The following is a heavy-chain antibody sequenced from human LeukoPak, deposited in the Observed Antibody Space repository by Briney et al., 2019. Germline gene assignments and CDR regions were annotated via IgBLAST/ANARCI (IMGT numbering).Heavy chain of an antibody. J-gene: IGHJ4*02. CDR1: GYSFTSYG. CDR3: AREYRDYYDSSGNYLDY. V-gene: IGHV1-18*01. D-gene: IGHD3-22*01. Sequence: ASVKVSCKASGYSFTSYGISWVRQAPGQGLEWMGWVNGYNGKTNYVRNLQDRVTMTTDTSTSTAYIELRSMRSDDTAVYYCAREYRDYYDSSGNYLDYWGQGTLVTVSS. CDR2: VNGYNGKT.